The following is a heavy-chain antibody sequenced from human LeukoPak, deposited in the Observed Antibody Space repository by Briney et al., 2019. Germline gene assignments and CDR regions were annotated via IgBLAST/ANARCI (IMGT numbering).Heavy chain of an antibody. D-gene: IGHD3-9*01. CDR3: TRGSYDVLTGYSTLGEY. Sequence: PSETLSLTCTVSGGSLSSSSYYWGWVRQPPGKGLEWIGNIYYSGSTYYNPSLKSRLTISLDASQRQFSLRLSSVTAADTALYYCTRGSYDVLTGYSTLGEYWGQGTLVTVSS. CDR1: GGSLSSSSYY. CDR2: IYYSGST. J-gene: IGHJ4*02. V-gene: IGHV4-39*01.